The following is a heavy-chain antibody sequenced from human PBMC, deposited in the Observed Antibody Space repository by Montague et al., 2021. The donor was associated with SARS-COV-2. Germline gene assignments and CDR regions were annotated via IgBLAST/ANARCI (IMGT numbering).Heavy chain of an antibody. CDR1: GSSFSGYY. Sequence: SETLSLTCAVHGSSFSGYYWNWIRQSPGKGLEWIGETNHGGSTKFSPSLKGRLTISTDTSKNQFSLKLTSVAAADTAVYYCARLRDGVVPSPILGVGPYYSYYYMDIWGRGTTVTVSS. CDR3: ARLRDGVVPSPILGVGPYYSYYYMDI. D-gene: IGHD3-10*01. V-gene: IGHV4-34*01. J-gene: IGHJ6*03. CDR2: TNHGGST.